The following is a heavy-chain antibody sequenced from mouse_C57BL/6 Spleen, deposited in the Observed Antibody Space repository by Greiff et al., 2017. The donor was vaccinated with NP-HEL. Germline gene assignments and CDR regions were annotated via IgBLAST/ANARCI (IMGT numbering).Heavy chain of an antibody. D-gene: IGHD1-1*01. Sequence: EVKLQQSGAELVKPGASVKLSCTASGFNIKDYYMHWVKQRTEQGLEWIGRIDPEDGETKYAPKFQGKATLTADTSSNTAYLQLSSLTSEDTAVYYCALHYYGSSSFAYWGQGTLVTVSA. J-gene: IGHJ3*01. CDR3: ALHYYGSSSFAY. V-gene: IGHV14-2*01. CDR1: GFNIKDYY. CDR2: IDPEDGET.